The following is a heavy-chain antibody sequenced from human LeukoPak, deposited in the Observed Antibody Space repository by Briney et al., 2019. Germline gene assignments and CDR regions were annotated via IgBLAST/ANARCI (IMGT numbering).Heavy chain of an antibody. CDR1: GGSFWGLL. D-gene: IGHD2-2*01. CDR3: ARDWYCRSSACYVNMDV. Sequence: SETLSLTCAVYGGSFWGLLGGWSAQPPGKGRGGVGEIIHGGSTNYNPSLKSRVTISVDTSKNQFSLKLNSVTAADTAVYYCARDWYCRSSACYVNMDVWGKGTTVTVSS. V-gene: IGHV4-34*12. CDR2: IIHGGST. J-gene: IGHJ6*03.